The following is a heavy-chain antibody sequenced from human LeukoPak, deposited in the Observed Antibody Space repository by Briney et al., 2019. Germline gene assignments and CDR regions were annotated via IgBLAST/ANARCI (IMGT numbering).Heavy chain of an antibody. CDR2: ISSSGSTI. Sequence: GGALRLSRAASGFTFIDYYMSWIRPAPARGGEWVSYISSSGSTIYYADSVKGRFTISRDNAKNSLYLQMNSLRAEDTAVYYCARDGLWIQLFDYWGQGTLVTVSS. CDR1: GFTFIDYY. V-gene: IGHV3-11*01. J-gene: IGHJ4*02. CDR3: ARDGLWIQLFDY. D-gene: IGHD5-18*01.